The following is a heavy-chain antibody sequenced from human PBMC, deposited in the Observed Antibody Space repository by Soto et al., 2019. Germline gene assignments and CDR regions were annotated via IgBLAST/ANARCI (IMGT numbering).Heavy chain of an antibody. V-gene: IGHV4-59*01. Sequence: SETLSLTCTVSGGSISSYYWSWIRQPPGKGLEWIGYIYYSGSTNYNPSIKSRDNISEDTSKNQISLKLSSVTAADTAVFYFVRGNRMITFGGVITPFDYWGQGTLVTVSS. D-gene: IGHD3-16*02. J-gene: IGHJ4*02. CDR2: IYYSGST. CDR3: VRGNRMITFGGVITPFDY. CDR1: GGSISSYY.